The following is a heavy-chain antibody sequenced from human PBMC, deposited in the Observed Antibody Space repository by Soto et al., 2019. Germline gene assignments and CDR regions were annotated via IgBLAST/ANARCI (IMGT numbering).Heavy chain of an antibody. Sequence: GESLKISCKGSGYSFTSYWIGWVRQMPGKGLEWMGIIYPGDSDTRYSPSFQGQVTISADKAISTAYLQWSSLKASDTAMYYCAITGYSYGKHYYYYGMDVWGRGTTVTVSS. V-gene: IGHV5-51*01. CDR3: AITGYSYGKHYYYYGMDV. D-gene: IGHD5-18*01. CDR2: IYPGDSDT. CDR1: GYSFTSYW. J-gene: IGHJ6*02.